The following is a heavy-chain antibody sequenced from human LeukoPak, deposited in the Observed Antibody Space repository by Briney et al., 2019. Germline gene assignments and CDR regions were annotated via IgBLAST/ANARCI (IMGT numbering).Heavy chain of an antibody. Sequence: SETLSLTCTVSGGSISSYYWSWIRQPAGKGLEWIGRIYTSGSTNYNPSLKSRVTMSVDTSKNQFSLKLSSVTAADTAVYYCARENNVLRFLGWLSGYYYYYMDVWGKGTTVTVSS. CDR2: IYTSGST. CDR1: GGSISSYY. D-gene: IGHD3-3*01. CDR3: ARENNVLRFLGWLSGYYYYYMDV. V-gene: IGHV4-4*07. J-gene: IGHJ6*03.